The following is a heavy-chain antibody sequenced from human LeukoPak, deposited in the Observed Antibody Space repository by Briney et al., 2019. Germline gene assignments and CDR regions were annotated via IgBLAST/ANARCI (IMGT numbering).Heavy chain of an antibody. D-gene: IGHD4-23*01. CDR3: ARDLMDYGGNSYYFDY. CDR2: INPNSGGT. V-gene: IGHV1-18*01. J-gene: IGHJ4*02. Sequence: ASVKVSCKASGYTFTSYGISWVRQAPGQGLEWMGWINPNSGGTNYAQKFQGRVTMTRDTSTSTVYMELSSLRSEDTAVYYCARDLMDYGGNSYYFDYWGQGTLVTVSS. CDR1: GYTFTSYG.